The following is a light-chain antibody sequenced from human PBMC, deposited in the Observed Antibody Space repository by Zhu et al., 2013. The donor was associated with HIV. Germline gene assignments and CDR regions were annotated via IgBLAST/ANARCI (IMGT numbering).Light chain of an antibody. J-gene: IGKJ1*01. CDR2: LGS. CDR1: QSLLHSNGYNY. Sequence: DIVMTQSPVSLPVTPGEPASISCRSGQSLLHSNGYNYLDWYLQKPGQSPQLLIYLGSNRASGVPDRFTGSGSGTDFSLTISSLQPEDFATYYCQQTYIAPWTFGQGTKVEIK. V-gene: IGKV2-28*01. CDR3: QQTYIAPWT.